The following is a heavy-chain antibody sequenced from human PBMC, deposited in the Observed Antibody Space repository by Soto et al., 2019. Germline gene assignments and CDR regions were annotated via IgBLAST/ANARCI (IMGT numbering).Heavy chain of an antibody. CDR3: ARVDYYGSGSHKTFDY. CDR2: INHSGST. CDR1: GGSFSGYY. Sequence: QVQLQQWGAGLLKPSETLSLTCAVYGGSFSGYYWSWIRQPPGKGLEWIGEINHSGSTNYNPSLKSRVTISVDTSKNQFSRKLSSVTAADTAVYYCARVDYYGSGSHKTFDYWGQGTLVTVSS. D-gene: IGHD3-10*01. V-gene: IGHV4-34*01. J-gene: IGHJ4*02.